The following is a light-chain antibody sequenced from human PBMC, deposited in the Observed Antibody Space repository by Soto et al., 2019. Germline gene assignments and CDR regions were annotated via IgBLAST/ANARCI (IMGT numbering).Light chain of an antibody. V-gene: IGLV2-14*01. J-gene: IGLJ1*01. CDR1: SSDVGGYKY. Sequence: QSALTQPASVSGSPGQSITISCTGTSSDVGGYKYVSWYQQHPGKAPKLMIYDVSTRPSGVSIRFSGSKSGNTASLTISGLQAEDEADYYCSSYISSSTYVFGTGTKLTVL. CDR3: SSYISSSTYV. CDR2: DVS.